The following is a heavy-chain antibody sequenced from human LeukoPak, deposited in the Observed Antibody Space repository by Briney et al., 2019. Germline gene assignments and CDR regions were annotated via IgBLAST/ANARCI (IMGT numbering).Heavy chain of an antibody. D-gene: IGHD5-18*01. J-gene: IGHJ4*02. CDR1: GGSISSGGYS. Sequence: SETLSLTCAVSGGSISSGGYSWSWIRQPPGKGLEWIGYIYYSGSTYYNPSLKSRVTISVDTSKNQFSLKLSSVTAADTAVYYCARGSRVTPYYFDYWGQGTLVTVSS. CDR3: ARGSRVTPYYFDY. V-gene: IGHV4-30-4*07. CDR2: IYYSGST.